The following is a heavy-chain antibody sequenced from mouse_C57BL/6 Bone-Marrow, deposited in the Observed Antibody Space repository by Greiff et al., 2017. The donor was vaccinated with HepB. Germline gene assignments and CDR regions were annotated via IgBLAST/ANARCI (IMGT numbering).Heavy chain of an antibody. Sequence: QVQLLQPGAELVKPGASVKMSCKASGYTFTSYWITWVKQRPGQGLEWIGDIYPGSGSTNYNEKFKSKATLTVDTSSSTAYMQLSSLTSEDSAVYYCARGCYYGRDWYFDVWGTGTTVTVSS. V-gene: IGHV1-55*01. J-gene: IGHJ1*03. D-gene: IGHD1-1*01. CDR2: IYPGSGST. CDR3: ARGCYYGRDWYFDV. CDR1: GYTFTSYW.